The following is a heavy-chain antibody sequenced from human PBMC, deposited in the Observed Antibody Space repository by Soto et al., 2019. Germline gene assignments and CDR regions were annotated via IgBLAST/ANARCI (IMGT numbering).Heavy chain of an antibody. CDR1: GGSISSGGYY. D-gene: IGHD3-9*01. J-gene: IGHJ6*02. CDR3: ARGPVYYDILTGYYYYGMDV. CDR2: IYYSGST. V-gene: IGHV4-31*03. Sequence: PSETLSLTCTVSGGSISSGGYYWSWIRQHPGKGLEWIGYIYYSGSTYYNPSLKSRVTISVDTSKNQFSLKLSSVTAADTAVYYCARGPVYYDILTGYYYYGMDVWGQGTTVTVS.